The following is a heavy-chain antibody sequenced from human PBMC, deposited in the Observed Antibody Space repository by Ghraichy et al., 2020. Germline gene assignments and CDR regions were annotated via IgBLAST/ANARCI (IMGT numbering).Heavy chain of an antibody. CDR3: ARDRPPYDSSGYFDY. CDR2: IYYSGST. J-gene: IGHJ4*02. V-gene: IGHV4-59*01. Sequence: SETLSLTCTVSGGSISSYYWSWIRQPPGKGLEWIGYIYYSGSTNYNPSLKSRVTISVDTSKNQFSLKLSSVTAADTAVYYCARDRPPYDSSGYFDYWGQGTLVTVSS. D-gene: IGHD3-22*01. CDR1: GGSISSYY.